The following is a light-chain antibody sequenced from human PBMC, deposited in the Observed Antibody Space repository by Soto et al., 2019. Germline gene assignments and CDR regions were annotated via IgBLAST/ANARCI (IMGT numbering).Light chain of an antibody. Sequence: QLTQSPSSLSASIGDRVTITCRASQDISGYLAWYQQQPGKAPKLLIYAASTLHSGVPTRFSGSGSGTEFSLTIGRLQPEDFATYYCQHLAGTFGQGTKLA. CDR3: QHLAGT. CDR1: QDISGY. V-gene: IGKV1-9*01. CDR2: AAS. J-gene: IGKJ2*01.